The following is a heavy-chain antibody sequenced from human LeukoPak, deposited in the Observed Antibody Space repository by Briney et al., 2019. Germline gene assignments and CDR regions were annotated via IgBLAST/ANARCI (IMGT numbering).Heavy chain of an antibody. Sequence: PSGTLSLTCTDSGGSISSYYWSWIRQPPGKGLEWIGYIYYSGSTNYNPSLKSRVTISEDTSKNQFSLKLSSVTAADTAVYYCARGVVVSHENWFDPWGQGTLVTVSS. V-gene: IGHV4-59*01. CDR3: ARGVVVSHENWFDP. CDR1: GGSISSYY. J-gene: IGHJ5*02. D-gene: IGHD2-15*01. CDR2: IYYSGST.